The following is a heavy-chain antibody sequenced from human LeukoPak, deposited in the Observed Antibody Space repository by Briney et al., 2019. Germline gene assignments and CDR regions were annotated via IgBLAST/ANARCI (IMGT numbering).Heavy chain of an antibody. V-gene: IGHV4-31*03. Sequence: SQTLSLTCTVSGGSISSGGYYWSWIRQHPGKGLEWIGYIYYSGSTYYNPSLKSRVTISVDTSKNQFSLKLSSVTAADTAVYYCARIRAWASSGYYFDYWGQGTLVIVSS. D-gene: IGHD3-22*01. J-gene: IGHJ4*02. CDR1: GGSISSGGYY. CDR3: ARIRAWASSGYYFDY. CDR2: IYYSGST.